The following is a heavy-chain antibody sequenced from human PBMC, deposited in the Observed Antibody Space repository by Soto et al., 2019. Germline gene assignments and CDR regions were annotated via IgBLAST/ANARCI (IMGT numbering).Heavy chain of an antibody. CDR2: INPSGGST. V-gene: IGHV1-46*01. Sequence: QVQLVQSGAEVKKPGASVKVSCKASGYTFTSYYMHWVRQARGQGLEWMGIINPSGGSTSYAQKFQGRVTMTRDTSTSTVYMELSSLRSEDTAVYYCATFALWYEVHWGQGTLVTVSS. CDR3: ATFALWYEVH. D-gene: IGHD1-1*01. J-gene: IGHJ4*02. CDR1: GYTFTSYY.